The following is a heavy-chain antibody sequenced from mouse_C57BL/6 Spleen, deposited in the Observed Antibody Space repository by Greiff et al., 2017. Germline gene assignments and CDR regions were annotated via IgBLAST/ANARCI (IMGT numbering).Heavy chain of an antibody. J-gene: IGHJ2*01. Sequence: QVQLQQPGAELVKPGASVKLSCKASGYTFTSYWMHWVKQRPGQGLEWIGMIHPNSGSTNYNEKFKSKATLTVDKSSSTAYMQLSSLTSEDSAVYYCARAGYYDYDPHFDYWGQGTTLTVSS. CDR3: ARAGYYDYDPHFDY. V-gene: IGHV1-64*01. D-gene: IGHD2-4*01. CDR2: IHPNSGST. CDR1: GYTFTSYW.